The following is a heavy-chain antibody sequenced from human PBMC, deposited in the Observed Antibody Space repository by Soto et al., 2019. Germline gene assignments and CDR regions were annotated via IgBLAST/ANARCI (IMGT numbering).Heavy chain of an antibody. J-gene: IGHJ4*02. CDR3: SRQRTSVVTQAYFDV. D-gene: IGHD2-21*02. V-gene: IGHV4-39*01. Sequence: SQTLCLPCTVTADSLNRRSYYGGRIRQPQGKGLEWIGSIYYSGRTYNNPSLRSRVSMSIDTSKDQFSLKLKSVTAPDTALYFCSRQRTSVVTQAYFDVWGPGSLVTVS. CDR2: IYYSGRT. CDR1: ADSLNRRSYY.